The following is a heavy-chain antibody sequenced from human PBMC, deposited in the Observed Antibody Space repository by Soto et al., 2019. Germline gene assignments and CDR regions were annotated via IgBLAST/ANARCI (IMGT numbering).Heavy chain of an antibody. CDR2: MYTSGIT. V-gene: IGHV4-4*07. CDR1: GGSISNYY. Sequence: PSETLSLTCTVSGGSISNYYWYWIRQPAGKGLEWIGRMYTSGITSYNPSLKSRVTMSVDTSKNQFSLKLSSVTAADTAVYYCARDEKAISAAMWYWGQGTLVTV. CDR3: ARDEKAISAAMWY. J-gene: IGHJ4*02. D-gene: IGHD2-2*01.